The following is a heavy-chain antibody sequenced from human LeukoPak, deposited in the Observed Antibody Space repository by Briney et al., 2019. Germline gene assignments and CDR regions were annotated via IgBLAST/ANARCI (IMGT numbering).Heavy chain of an antibody. Sequence: GGSLRLSCAASGFTFSSYWMSWVRQAPGKGLEWVANVKQDGSEKYYVDSVKGRFTISRDNAKNSLYLQMNSLRAEDTAVYYCARMSSGWYFDYWGQGTLVTVSS. CDR2: VKQDGSEK. V-gene: IGHV3-7*01. CDR3: ARMSSGWYFDY. D-gene: IGHD6-19*01. J-gene: IGHJ4*02. CDR1: GFTFSSYW.